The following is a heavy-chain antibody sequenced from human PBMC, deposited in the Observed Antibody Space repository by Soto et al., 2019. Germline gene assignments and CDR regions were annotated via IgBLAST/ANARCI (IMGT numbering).Heavy chain of an antibody. CDR3: ARWGRDMYV. V-gene: IGHV3-33*01. D-gene: IGHD3-10*01. J-gene: IGHJ6*02. Sequence: QVQLVESGGGVVQPGRSLRLSCAATGFNFSSYGMHWVRQAPGKGLEWVAVIWYHGRSQFYADSVQGRFTISRDNSKNTLYLHMNSLRAEDTAVYYCARWGRDMYVWGQGTTVTVSS. CDR2: IWYHGRSQ. CDR1: GFNFSSYG.